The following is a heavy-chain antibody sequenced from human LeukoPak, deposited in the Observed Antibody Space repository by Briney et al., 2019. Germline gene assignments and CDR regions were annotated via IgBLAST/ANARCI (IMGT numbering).Heavy chain of an antibody. CDR1: GGTFSSYA. CDR2: IIPIFGTA. D-gene: IGHD3-9*01. V-gene: IGHV1-69*13. Sequence: ASVKVSCKASGGTFSSYAISWVRRAPGQGLEWMGGIIPIFGTANYAQKFQGRVTITADESTSTAYMELSSLRSEDTVVYYCAREGDILTGYAFDYWGQGPLVTVSS. J-gene: IGHJ4*02. CDR3: AREGDILTGYAFDY.